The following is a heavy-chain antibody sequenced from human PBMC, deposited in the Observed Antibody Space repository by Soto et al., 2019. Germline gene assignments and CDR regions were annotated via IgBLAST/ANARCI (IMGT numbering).Heavy chain of an antibody. CDR3: ARAGYSSSWYTLKYYYYMDV. J-gene: IGHJ6*03. V-gene: IGHV1-8*01. D-gene: IGHD6-13*01. Sequence: QVQLVQSGAEVKKPGASVKVSCKASGYTFTSYDINWVRQATGQGLEWMGWMNPNSGNTGYAQKFQGRVTMTRNTSISTAYMELSSLRSEDTAVYYCARAGYSSSWYTLKYYYYMDVWGKGTTVTVSS. CDR2: MNPNSGNT. CDR1: GYTFTSYD.